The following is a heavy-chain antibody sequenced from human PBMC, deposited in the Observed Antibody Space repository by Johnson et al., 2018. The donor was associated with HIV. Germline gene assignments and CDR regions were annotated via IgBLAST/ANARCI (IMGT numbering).Heavy chain of an antibody. CDR2: IGTAGDT. D-gene: IGHD3/OR15-3a*01. V-gene: IGHV3-13*01. Sequence: VQLVESGEGLVQPGGSLRLSCAASGFTFSSYDMHWVRQATGKGLEWVSAIGTAGDTYYPGSVKGRFTISRENAKQSLYLQMNSLRAGDTAVYYCTRVGLGLDAFDIWGQGTVVTVSS. CDR1: GFTFSSYD. J-gene: IGHJ3*02. CDR3: TRVGLGLDAFDI.